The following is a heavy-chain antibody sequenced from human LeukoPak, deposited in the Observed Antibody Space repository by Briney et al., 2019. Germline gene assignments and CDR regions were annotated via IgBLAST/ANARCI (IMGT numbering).Heavy chain of an antibody. Sequence: KPSETLSLTCAVYGGSFSGYYWSWIRQPPGKGLEWIGYIYYSGSTYYNPSLKSRVTISVDTSKNQFSLKLSSVPAADTAVYYCARGYYDILTGAPFDYWGQGTLVTVSS. D-gene: IGHD3-9*01. J-gene: IGHJ4*02. V-gene: IGHV4-34*09. CDR3: ARGYYDILTGAPFDY. CDR1: GGSFSGYY. CDR2: IYYSGST.